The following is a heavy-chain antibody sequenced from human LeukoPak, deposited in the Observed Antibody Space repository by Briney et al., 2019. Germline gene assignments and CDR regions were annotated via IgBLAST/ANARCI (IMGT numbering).Heavy chain of an antibody. CDR2: INPSGGST. J-gene: IGHJ4*02. Sequence: ASVEVSCKESGYTFTSYYMHWVRQAPGQGREWMGIINPSGGSTSYAQKFQGRVTMTRDTSTSTVYMELNSLRSEDTAVYYCARMDTAMAYYFDYWGQATLVTVSS. CDR3: ARMDTAMAYYFDY. CDR1: GYTFTSYY. D-gene: IGHD5-18*01. V-gene: IGHV1-46*01.